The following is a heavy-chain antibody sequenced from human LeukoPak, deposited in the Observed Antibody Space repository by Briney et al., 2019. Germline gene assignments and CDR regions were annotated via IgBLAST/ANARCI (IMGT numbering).Heavy chain of an antibody. CDR1: GFTFSCYA. CDR2: ISSNGGST. D-gene: IGHD6-13*01. J-gene: IGHJ4*02. V-gene: IGHV3-64D*06. CDR3: VKDRIAAAAGY. Sequence: SGGSLRLSCSASGFTFSCYAMHWVRQAPGKGLEYVSAISSNGGSTYYADSVKGRFTISRDNSKNTLYLQMSSLRAEDTAVYYCVKDRIAAAAGYWGQGTLVTVSS.